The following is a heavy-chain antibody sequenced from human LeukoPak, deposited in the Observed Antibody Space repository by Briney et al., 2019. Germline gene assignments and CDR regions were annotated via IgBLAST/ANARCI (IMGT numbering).Heavy chain of an antibody. J-gene: IGHJ3*02. CDR1: GFTFSDAW. D-gene: IGHD2-15*01. CDR3: TTVGVVVAAHDAFDI. Sequence: GGSLRLSCAASGFTFSDAWMSWVRQAPAKGLEWVGRIKSKTDGGTTDYAAPVKGRFTISRDDSKNTLYLQMNSLKTEDTAVYYCTTVGVVVAAHDAFDIWGQGTMVTVSS. CDR2: IKSKTDGGTT. V-gene: IGHV3-15*01.